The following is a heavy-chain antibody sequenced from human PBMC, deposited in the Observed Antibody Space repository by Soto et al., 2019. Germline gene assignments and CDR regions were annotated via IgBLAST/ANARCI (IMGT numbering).Heavy chain of an antibody. CDR2: IYSGGST. Sequence: GGSLRLSCAASGFTVSSNYMSWVRQAPGKGLEWVSVIYSGGSTYYADSVKGRFTISRDNSKNTLYLQMNSLRAEDTAVYYCARVSELPLYYYGMDVWGQGTTVTVS. D-gene: IGHD1-26*01. J-gene: IGHJ6*02. CDR1: GFTVSSNY. CDR3: ARVSELPLYYYGMDV. V-gene: IGHV3-66*01.